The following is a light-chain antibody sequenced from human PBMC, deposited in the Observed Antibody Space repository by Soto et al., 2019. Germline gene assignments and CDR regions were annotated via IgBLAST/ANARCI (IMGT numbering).Light chain of an antibody. CDR3: QQYFNTPWT. V-gene: IGKV4-1*01. CDR1: QSLFYSCNNKDY. J-gene: IGKJ1*01. CDR2: WAS. Sequence: DIVMTQSPDSLAVSLGERATINCKSSQSLFYSCNNKDYLAWYQQKPGQPPRLLIYWASTRESGVPARFSGSGSGTDFPLTVSSLQAEDVAVYYCQQYFNTPWTFGQGTKVEIK.